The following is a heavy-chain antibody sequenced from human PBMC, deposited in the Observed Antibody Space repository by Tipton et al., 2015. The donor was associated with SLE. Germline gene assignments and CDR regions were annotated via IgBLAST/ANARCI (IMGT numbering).Heavy chain of an antibody. CDR2: ISYGGRN. Sequence: TLSLTCIVSGDSISGSTYYWGWIRQPPGKGLEWIGSISYGGRNYYNPSLKSRVTISEDTPKNQFSLKLSSVTVADTAVYYCAKDYNHDNADYNWGQGTLVIVSS. D-gene: IGHD4-17*01. CDR3: AKDYNHDNADYN. CDR1: GDSISGSTYY. V-gene: IGHV4-39*07. J-gene: IGHJ4*02.